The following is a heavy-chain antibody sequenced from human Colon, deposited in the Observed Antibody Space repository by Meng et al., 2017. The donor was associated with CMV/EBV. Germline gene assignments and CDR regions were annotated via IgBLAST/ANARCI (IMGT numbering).Heavy chain of an antibody. CDR1: GDSPRDHY. CDR3: ARGLGHASNNSHDS. V-gene: IGHV4-59*11. J-gene: IGHJ4*02. Sequence: SETLSLTCTVSGDSPRDHYWSWIRQPPGKGLEWMGYIYHSGSATYSPSLKSRITISVDTSKKQFSLNLRSVTPADTAMYFCARGLGHASNNSHDSWGQGTLVTVSS. D-gene: IGHD1-1*01. CDR2: IYHSGSA.